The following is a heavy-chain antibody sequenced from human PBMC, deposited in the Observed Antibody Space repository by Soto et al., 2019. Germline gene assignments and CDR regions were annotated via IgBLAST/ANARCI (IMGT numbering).Heavy chain of an antibody. Sequence: ASVKVSCKVSGYTLTELSMHWVRQAPGKGLEWMGGFDPEDGETIYAQKFQGRVTMTEDTSTDTAYMELSSLRSEDTAVYYCATDYYDSSGYYSRDRAFDIWGQGTVVTVSS. CDR1: GYTLTELS. V-gene: IGHV1-24*01. CDR2: FDPEDGET. D-gene: IGHD3-22*01. J-gene: IGHJ3*02. CDR3: ATDYYDSSGYYSRDRAFDI.